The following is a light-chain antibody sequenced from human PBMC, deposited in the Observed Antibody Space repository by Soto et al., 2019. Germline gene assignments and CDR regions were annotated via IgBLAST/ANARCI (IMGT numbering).Light chain of an antibody. CDR1: QSVSSSY. Sequence: EIVLTQSPGTLSLSPGERATLSCRASQSVSSSYLAWYQQIPGQAPRLLIYGASYRATGIPDRFSGSGSGRDFTLTISRLEPEDFAVYFCQQFGNSPWTFGQGTKVDIK. CDR2: GAS. CDR3: QQFGNSPWT. V-gene: IGKV3-20*01. J-gene: IGKJ1*01.